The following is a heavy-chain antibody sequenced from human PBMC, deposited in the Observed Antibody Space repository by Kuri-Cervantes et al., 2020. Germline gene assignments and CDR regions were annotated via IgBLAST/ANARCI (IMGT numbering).Heavy chain of an antibody. J-gene: IGHJ4*02. Sequence: GGSLRLSCAASGFTFSSYDMHWVRQATGKGLEWVSAIGTAGDTYYPGSVKGRFSISRDNSKNTLYLQMNSLRAEDTATYYCAKAYSSGRRSFSVLDHWGQGTLVTVSS. CDR2: IGTAGDT. V-gene: IGHV3-13*01. CDR1: GFTFSSYD. CDR3: AKAYSSGRRSFSVLDH. D-gene: IGHD6-19*01.